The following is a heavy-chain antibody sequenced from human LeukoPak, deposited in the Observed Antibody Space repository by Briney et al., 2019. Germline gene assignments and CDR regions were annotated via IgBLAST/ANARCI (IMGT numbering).Heavy chain of an antibody. CDR2: INPSGGST. V-gene: IGHV1-46*01. CDR3: ARDLRRDPNYFDY. CDR1: GYTFTIYY. J-gene: IGHJ4*02. Sequence: GASVKVSCKASGYTFTIYYMHWVRQAPGLGLEWMGIINPSGGSTTYAQKFQGRVTMTRDTSISTAYMELSRLRSDDTAVYYCARDLRRDPNYFDYWGQGTLVTVSS.